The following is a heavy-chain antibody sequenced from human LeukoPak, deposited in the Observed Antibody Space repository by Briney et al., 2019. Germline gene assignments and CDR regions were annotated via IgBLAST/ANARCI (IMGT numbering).Heavy chain of an antibody. CDR1: GGSISSYY. J-gene: IGHJ3*02. CDR2: IYYNGSF. D-gene: IGHD2-21*02. Sequence: SETLSLTCTVSGGSISSYYWSWIRQPPGKGLEWIGYIYYNGSFNYNPSLKSRVTISVDTSKNQFSLKLNSVTAADTAVYYCAREGLLCGGDCYRDAFDIWGQGTMVTVSS. CDR3: AREGLLCGGDCYRDAFDI. V-gene: IGHV4-59*01.